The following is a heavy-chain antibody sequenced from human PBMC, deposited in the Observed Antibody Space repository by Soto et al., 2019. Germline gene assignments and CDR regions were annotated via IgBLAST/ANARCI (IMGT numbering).Heavy chain of an antibody. Sequence: QLQLQESGPGLVKPSETLSLTCTVSGGSISITNYFWGWIRQPPGKGLEWIGSIYYSGNTYYNPSLKSRVSISVDTSMNQFSLKLTSVTAADTAVYYCARPGSTYSSGWSIGYWGQGILVTVSS. J-gene: IGHJ4*02. CDR1: GGSISITNYF. CDR2: IYYSGNT. CDR3: ARPGSTYSSGWSIGY. D-gene: IGHD6-13*01. V-gene: IGHV4-39*01.